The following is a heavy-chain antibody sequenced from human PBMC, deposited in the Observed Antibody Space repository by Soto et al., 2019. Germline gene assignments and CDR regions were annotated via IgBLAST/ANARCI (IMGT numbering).Heavy chain of an antibody. D-gene: IGHD3-16*01. CDR1: GDSITSGVNY. J-gene: IGHJ4*02. CDR3: ARDRVMLTFGGASEEWGIDS. V-gene: IGHV4-31*01. CDR2: IFYSGPT. Sequence: QVQLQESGPGLVKPSQTLSLTCTVSGDSITSGVNYWSWIRQLPGKGLEWIGYIFYSGPTYYNPSLKTPVTLSVDTAKNPFSLKLNSVTAADPAVYYCARDRVMLTFGGASEEWGIDSWGQGTLVTVSS.